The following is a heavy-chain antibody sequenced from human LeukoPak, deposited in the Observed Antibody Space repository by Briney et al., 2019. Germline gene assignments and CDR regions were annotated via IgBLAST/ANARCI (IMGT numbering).Heavy chain of an antibody. V-gene: IGHV1-8*01. CDR1: GYSFSSYE. D-gene: IGHD3-10*01. Sequence: GASVKVSCETSGYSFSSYEINWVRQPPGQGLEWMGWMNPNSGNTAYAQKFQGRITMTRDASISTAYMELNSLRSEDTAVYYCVRLFVQEPSGWFDPWGQGTLVTVS. CDR2: MNPNSGNT. J-gene: IGHJ5*02. CDR3: VRLFVQEPSGWFDP.